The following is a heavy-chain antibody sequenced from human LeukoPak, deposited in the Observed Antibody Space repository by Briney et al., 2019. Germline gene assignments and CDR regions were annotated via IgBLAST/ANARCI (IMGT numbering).Heavy chain of an antibody. D-gene: IGHD3-10*01. CDR2: IKQVGSEK. V-gene: IGHV3-7*04. Sequence: RGSLRLSRAPPGFSLSRYWMSSVCQAPREGGERVSNIKQVGSEKYYVDSVKGRFTISRDNAKNSLYLQMNSLRAEDTAVYYCARDLYYGSGSPTADYWGQGTLVTVSS. J-gene: IGHJ4*02. CDR3: ARDLYYGSGSPTADY. CDR1: GFSLSRYW.